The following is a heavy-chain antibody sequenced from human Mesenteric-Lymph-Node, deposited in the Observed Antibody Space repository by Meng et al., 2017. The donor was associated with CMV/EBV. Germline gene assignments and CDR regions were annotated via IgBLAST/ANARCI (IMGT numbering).Heavy chain of an antibody. CDR2: VHPGDSDS. J-gene: IGHJ3*02. CDR3: ARLLPYQLPSGNAFDI. V-gene: IGHV5-51*01. CDR1: GYSFTTYY. Sequence: GGSLRLSCRESGYSFTTYYIGWVRQMPGKGLELMGIVHPGDSDSRYSPSFQGQVTLSADMSSRTAYLQWSSLKASDTAMYYCARLLPYQLPSGNAFDIWGPGTLVTVSS.